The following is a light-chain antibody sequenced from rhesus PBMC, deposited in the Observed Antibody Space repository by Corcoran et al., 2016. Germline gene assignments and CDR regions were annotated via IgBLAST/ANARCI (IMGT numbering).Light chain of an antibody. CDR3: CSHATSDIYT. CDR1: TSDIGAYDR. J-gene: IGLJ1*01. V-gene: IGLV2-13*03. CDR2: DVS. Sequence: QAAPTQSPSVSGSPGQSVTSSCSGTTSDIGAYDRVSWYQQHPCKAPKLLIYDVSKRPSGVSARFSGFKSGSTAALTSSGLQAEDEADYYCCSHATSDIYTFGVGTRLTVL.